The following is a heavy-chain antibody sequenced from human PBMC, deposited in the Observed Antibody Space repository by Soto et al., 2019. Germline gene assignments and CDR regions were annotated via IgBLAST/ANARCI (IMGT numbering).Heavy chain of an antibody. D-gene: IGHD6-13*01. CDR3: ARGLQTFVAAAGTGLPY. CDR2: MNPNSGNT. Sequence: GAPVKVSCQASGYTFTSYDINWVRQATGQGLEWMGWMNPNSGNTGYAQKLQGRVTMTRNTSISTAYMELSSLRSEDTAVYYCARGLQTFVAAAGTGLPYWGQGTLVTVSS. J-gene: IGHJ4*02. V-gene: IGHV1-8*01. CDR1: GYTFTSYD.